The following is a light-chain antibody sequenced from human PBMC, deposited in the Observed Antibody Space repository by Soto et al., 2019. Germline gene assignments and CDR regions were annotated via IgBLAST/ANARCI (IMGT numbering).Light chain of an antibody. Sequence: QSARTKPPPASGPPGQSVTISCTGTSNDIGVYNHVSWYQQHPGKAPKLMIYEVTKRPSGVPDRFSGSESGNTASLTVSGLQAEDEADYYCTSYAASSTFVFGSGTKVTVL. CDR3: TSYAASSTFV. CDR2: EVT. CDR1: SNDIGVYNH. J-gene: IGLJ1*01. V-gene: IGLV2-8*01.